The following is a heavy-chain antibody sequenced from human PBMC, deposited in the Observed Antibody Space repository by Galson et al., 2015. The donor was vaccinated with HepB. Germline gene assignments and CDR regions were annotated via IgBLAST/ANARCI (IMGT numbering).Heavy chain of an antibody. CDR3: AKGSWNYVFPNWFDP. V-gene: IGHV3-9*01. Sequence: SLRLSCAASGFTFDDYAMHWVRQAPGKGLEWVSGISWNSGSIGYADSVKGRFTISRDNAKNSLYLQMNSLRAEDTALYYCAKGSWNYVFPNWFDPWGQGTLVTVSS. CDR2: ISWNSGSI. CDR1: GFTFDDYA. D-gene: IGHD1-7*01. J-gene: IGHJ5*02.